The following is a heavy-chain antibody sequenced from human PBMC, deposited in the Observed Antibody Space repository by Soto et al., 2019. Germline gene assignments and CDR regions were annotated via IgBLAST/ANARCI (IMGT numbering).Heavy chain of an antibody. CDR3: ARDRGALRRGDWFGX. Sequence: QVQLVQSGAEVKKPGASVKVSCTASGYTFIGYYMHWVRQAPGLGLEWMGWINPNTGDTNYPQNFQGRVTMTRDTSISTIYMELSRLTSDDTAMYYCARDRGALRRGDWFGXWGQGTQVXVSX. CDR1: GYTFIGYY. J-gene: IGHJ5*02. CDR2: INPNTGDT. V-gene: IGHV1-2*02.